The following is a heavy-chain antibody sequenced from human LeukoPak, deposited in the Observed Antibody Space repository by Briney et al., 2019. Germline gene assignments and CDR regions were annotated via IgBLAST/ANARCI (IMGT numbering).Heavy chain of an antibody. CDR1: GFTFSSYA. D-gene: IGHD3-10*01. Sequence: GGSLRPSCAASGFTFSSYAMSWVRQAPGKGLEWVSGISGSGHTTYYADSVKGRFTISRDNSKNTLYLQMNSLRADDTAVYYCAKDYYDSGSYYYPFDYWGQGTLVTVSS. V-gene: IGHV3-23*01. CDR2: ISGSGHTT. CDR3: AKDYYDSGSYYYPFDY. J-gene: IGHJ4*02.